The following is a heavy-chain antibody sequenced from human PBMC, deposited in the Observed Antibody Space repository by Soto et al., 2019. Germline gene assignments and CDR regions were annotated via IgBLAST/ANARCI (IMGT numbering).Heavy chain of an antibody. CDR3: AKVMTTGPYYYYGMDV. J-gene: IGHJ6*02. CDR2: ISGSGGST. CDR1: GFTCSRDA. V-gene: IGHV3-23*01. Sequence: GGSLRLSCAASGFTCSRDAMSWVRQAPGKGLEWVSAISGSGGSTYYADSVKGRFTISRDNSKNTLYLQMNSLRAEDTAVYYCAKVMTTGPYYYYGMDVWGQGTTVTVSS. D-gene: IGHD4-17*01.